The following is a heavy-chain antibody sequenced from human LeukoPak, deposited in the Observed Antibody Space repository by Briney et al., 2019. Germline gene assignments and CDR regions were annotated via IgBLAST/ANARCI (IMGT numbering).Heavy chain of an antibody. J-gene: IGHJ4*02. D-gene: IGHD5-12*01. V-gene: IGHV3-48*03. Sequence: GGSLRLSCAASGFTFSSYEMNWVRQAPGKGLEWVSYISSSGSTIYYADSVKGRFTISRDNAKNSVYLQMNSLRAEDTAVYYCARALATGPYFDYWGQGTLVTVSS. CDR3: ARALATGPYFDY. CDR2: ISSSGSTI. CDR1: GFTFSSYE.